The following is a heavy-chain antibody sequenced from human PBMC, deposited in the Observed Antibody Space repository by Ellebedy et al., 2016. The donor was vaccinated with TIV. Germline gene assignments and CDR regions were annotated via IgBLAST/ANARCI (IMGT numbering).Heavy chain of an antibody. Sequence: GGSLRLXXAASGFTFSSYAMHWVRQAPGKGLEWVAVISYDGSNKYYADSVKGRFTISRDNSKNTLYLQMNSLRAEDTAVYYCARSKDFWSGYYTGYYFDYWGQGTLVTVSS. CDR2: ISYDGSNK. J-gene: IGHJ4*02. CDR1: GFTFSSYA. CDR3: ARSKDFWSGYYTGYYFDY. V-gene: IGHV3-30-3*01. D-gene: IGHD3-3*01.